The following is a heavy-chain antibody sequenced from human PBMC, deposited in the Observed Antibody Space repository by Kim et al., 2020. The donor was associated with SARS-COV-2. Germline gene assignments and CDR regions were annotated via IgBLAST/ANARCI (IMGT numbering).Heavy chain of an antibody. CDR3: AKDYLPRQKYQLLWSDYYYGMDV. J-gene: IGHJ6*02. CDR1: GFTFSSYA. V-gene: IGHV3-23*01. D-gene: IGHD2-2*01. CDR2: ISGSGGST. Sequence: GGSLRLSCAASGFTFSSYAMSGVRQDPGKGLEWVSAISGSGGSTYYADSVKGRFTISRDNSKNTLYLQMNSLRAEDTAVYYCAKDYLPRQKYQLLWSDYYYGMDVWGQGTTVTVSS.